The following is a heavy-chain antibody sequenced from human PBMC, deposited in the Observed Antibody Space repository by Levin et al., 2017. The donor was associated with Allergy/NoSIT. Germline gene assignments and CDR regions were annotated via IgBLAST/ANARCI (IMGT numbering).Heavy chain of an antibody. CDR1: GGSISSYY. J-gene: IGHJ4*02. V-gene: IGHV4-59*01. CDR3: ARAGIGYCSSTSCPPLPYYFDY. D-gene: IGHD2-2*01. CDR2: IYYSGST. Sequence: PSETLSLTCTVSGGSISSYYWSWIRQPPGKGLEWIGYIYYSGSTNYNPSLKSRVTISVDTSKNQFSLKLSSVTAADTAVYYCARAGIGYCSSTSCPPLPYYFDYWGQGTLVTVSS.